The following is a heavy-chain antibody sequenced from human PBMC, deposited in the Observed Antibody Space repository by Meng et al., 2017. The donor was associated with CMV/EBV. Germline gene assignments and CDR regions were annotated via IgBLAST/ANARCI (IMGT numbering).Heavy chain of an antibody. CDR1: GGSFSGYY. CDR3: ARGGSVFSI. Sequence: ESLKISCAVYGGSFSGYYWSWIRQPPGKGLEWIGEINHSGSTNYNPSLKSRVTISVDTSKNQFSLKLSSVTAADTAVDYCARGGSVFSIWGQGTMVTVSS. J-gene: IGHJ3*02. V-gene: IGHV4-34*01. CDR2: INHSGST. D-gene: IGHD3-10*01.